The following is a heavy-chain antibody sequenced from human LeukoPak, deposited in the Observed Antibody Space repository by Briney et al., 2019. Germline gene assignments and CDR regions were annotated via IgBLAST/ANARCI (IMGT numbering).Heavy chain of an antibody. V-gene: IGHV4-4*07. CDR1: GGSISSYY. Sequence: KASETLSLTCTVSGGSISSYYWSWIRQPAGKGLEWIGRIYTSGSTNLNPSLKSRVTMSVDTSKNQFSLNLRFVTAADTAVFYCARGFEYSTSSRLGYYYFYMDVWGIGTTVTVSS. CDR3: ARGFEYSTSSRLGYYYFYMDV. CDR2: IYTSGST. J-gene: IGHJ6*03. D-gene: IGHD6-6*01.